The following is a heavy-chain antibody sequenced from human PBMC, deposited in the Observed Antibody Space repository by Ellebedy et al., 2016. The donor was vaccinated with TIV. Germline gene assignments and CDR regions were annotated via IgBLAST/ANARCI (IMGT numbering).Heavy chain of an antibody. CDR3: AGDYGDYSSAFDI. Sequence: MPSETLSLTCTVSGGSISPYYWSWIRQPPGKGLEWIGYISYSGSTNYNPSLKSRVTISVDTSKNQFSLKLSSVTAADTAVYYCAGDYGDYSSAFDIWGQGTMVTVSS. D-gene: IGHD4-17*01. V-gene: IGHV4-59*01. CDR2: ISYSGST. J-gene: IGHJ3*02. CDR1: GGSISPYY.